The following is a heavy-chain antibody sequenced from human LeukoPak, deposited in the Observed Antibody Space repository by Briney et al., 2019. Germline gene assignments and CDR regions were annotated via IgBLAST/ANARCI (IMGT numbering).Heavy chain of an antibody. J-gene: IGHJ4*02. Sequence: GGSLRLSCAASGFSFDVHAMTWVRQAPGKGLEWVSSISSSTAYIYYADSLGGRFTISRDNAGNSLFLQMDSLRAEDTAVYYCVREGGRGSSSSDYFDSWGQGTLVTVSS. D-gene: IGHD6-6*01. V-gene: IGHV3-21*01. CDR1: GFSFDVHA. CDR2: ISSSTAYI. CDR3: VREGGRGSSSSDYFDS.